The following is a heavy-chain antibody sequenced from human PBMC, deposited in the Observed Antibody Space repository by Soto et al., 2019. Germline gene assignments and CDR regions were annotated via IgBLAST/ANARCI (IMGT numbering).Heavy chain of an antibody. D-gene: IGHD2-15*01. J-gene: IGHJ4*02. CDR2: IIPIFTRT. Sequence: QLQLVQSGTDVKEPGSSVKVSCKASGGTFSTSSFVWVRQGPGQGLEWMGGIIPIFTRTNFAQKFQGRVTFSADESTRTTYMELRSLTSEDTAIYYCARDVVRSTAGDSWGQGTLVTVSS. V-gene: IGHV1-69*01. CDR1: GGTFSTSS. CDR3: ARDVVRSTAGDS.